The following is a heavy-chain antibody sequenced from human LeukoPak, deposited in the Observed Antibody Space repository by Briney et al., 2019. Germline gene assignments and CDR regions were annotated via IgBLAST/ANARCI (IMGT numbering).Heavy chain of an antibody. Sequence: SETLSLTCTVSGGSISSYYWSWIRQPPGKGLEWIGYIYTSGSTNYNPYLKSRVTISVDTSKNQFSLKLSSVTAADTAVYYCARHKVDYDILTGYYYYYGMDVWGQGTTVTVSS. CDR3: ARHKVDYDILTGYYYYYGMDV. CDR1: GGSISSYY. J-gene: IGHJ6*02. V-gene: IGHV4-4*09. D-gene: IGHD3-9*01. CDR2: IYTSGST.